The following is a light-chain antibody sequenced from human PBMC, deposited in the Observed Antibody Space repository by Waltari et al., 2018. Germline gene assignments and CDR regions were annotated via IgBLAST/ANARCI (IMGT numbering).Light chain of an antibody. J-gene: IGLJ2*01. Sequence: QSVLTQPPSVSAAPGQKVTISCSGSTPTIGNTSVSWYQQFPGAAPKVLIYGNDKRTTGLPDRLSGSKSGTSATLDITGLQTGDEADYYCGTWDDTLSAVFGGGTKVTAL. V-gene: IGLV1-51*02. CDR3: GTWDDTLSAV. CDR2: GND. CDR1: TPTIGNTS.